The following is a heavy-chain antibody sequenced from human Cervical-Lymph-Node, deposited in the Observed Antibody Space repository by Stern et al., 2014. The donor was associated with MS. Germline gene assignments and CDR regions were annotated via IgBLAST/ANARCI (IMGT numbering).Heavy chain of an antibody. CDR1: GYSFTSYW. J-gene: IGHJ4*02. D-gene: IGHD1-26*01. V-gene: IGHV5-51*01. CDR3: ARMGDYFDT. Sequence: EVQLVESGAEVKKPGESLKISCKAYGYSFTSYWIGWVRQMPGKGLEWMGIIYPRDSDTRDNPSFQGQVTISVDKAIKTAYLRWSSLKASDTAMYYCARMGDYFDTWGQGTLVTVSS. CDR2: IYPRDSDT.